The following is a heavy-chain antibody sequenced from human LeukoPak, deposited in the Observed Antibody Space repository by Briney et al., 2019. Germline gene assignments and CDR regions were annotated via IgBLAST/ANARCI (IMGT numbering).Heavy chain of an antibody. CDR1: GYTFTSYG. CDR3: ARDRVFFGVVDPLDY. Sequence: ASVKVSCKASGYTFTSYGISWVRQAPGQGLEWMGWISAYNGNTNYAQKLQGRVTMTTDTSTSTAYMELRSLRSDDTAVCYCARDRVFFGVVDPLDYWGQGTLVTVSS. D-gene: IGHD3-3*01. CDR2: ISAYNGNT. J-gene: IGHJ4*02. V-gene: IGHV1-18*01.